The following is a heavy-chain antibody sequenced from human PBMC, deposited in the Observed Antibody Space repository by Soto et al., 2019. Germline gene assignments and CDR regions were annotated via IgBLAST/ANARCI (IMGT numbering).Heavy chain of an antibody. J-gene: IGHJ4*02. D-gene: IGHD3-10*01. CDR3: ASAGSENDY. CDR1: GFTFSNYW. Sequence: EVQLVESGGGLVQPGGSLRLSCAASGFTFSNYWMSWVRQAPGKGLEWVANIKQDGSERNYVDSGKGRFTISRDNAKNSLYLQLNSLRAEDTAVYYCASAGSENDYWGQGTLVTVSS. V-gene: IGHV3-7*05. CDR2: IKQDGSER.